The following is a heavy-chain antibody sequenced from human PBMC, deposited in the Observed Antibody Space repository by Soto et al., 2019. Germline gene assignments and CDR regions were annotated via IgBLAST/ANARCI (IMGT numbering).Heavy chain of an antibody. V-gene: IGHV1-2*04. D-gene: IGHD6-13*01. CDR2: INPYSGGT. CDR1: GYTFTDYY. CDR3: ARQCVLAAAGTNEYHYGLDV. Sequence: QVQLVQSGAEVKKPGASVKVSCKASGYTFTDYYIHWVRQAPGQGLEWMGWINPYSGGTNYTQKVQGWVTTTTDSYISTAYMDVIRLRADDTDVYYCARQCVLAAAGTNEYHYGLDVWGQGTTVTVSS. J-gene: IGHJ6*02.